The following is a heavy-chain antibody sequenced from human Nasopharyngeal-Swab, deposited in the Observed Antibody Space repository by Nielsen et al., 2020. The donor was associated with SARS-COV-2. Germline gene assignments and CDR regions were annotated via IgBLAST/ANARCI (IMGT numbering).Heavy chain of an antibody. J-gene: IGHJ4*02. CDR1: GFTVSSNY. V-gene: IGHV3-53*01. Sequence: GGSLRLSCAASGFTVSSNYMSWVRQAPGKRLEWVSIIYPSGSTYYAESVKGRFTISRDNSKNTLYLQMNSLRAEDTAFYYCARMGSTNYFDYWGQGTLVTVSS. CDR3: ARMGSTNYFDY. D-gene: IGHD5-24*01. CDR2: IYPSGST.